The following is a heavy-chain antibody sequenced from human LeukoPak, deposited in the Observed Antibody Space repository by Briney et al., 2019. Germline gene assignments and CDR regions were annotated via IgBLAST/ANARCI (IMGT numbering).Heavy chain of an antibody. CDR2: IKPDGTTK. CDR3: ARSIPYGTTGYGRSDY. J-gene: IGHJ4*02. V-gene: IGHV3-7*03. CDR1: GFPFSSYS. D-gene: IGHD2-21*01. Sequence: GGSLRLSCAASGFPFSSYSMTWVRQAPGKGLEWVANIKPDGTTKFYVDSVKGRFTISRDNALNSLYLQMNSLRAEDTAIYYCARSIPYGTTGYGRSDYWGQGTLVTVSS.